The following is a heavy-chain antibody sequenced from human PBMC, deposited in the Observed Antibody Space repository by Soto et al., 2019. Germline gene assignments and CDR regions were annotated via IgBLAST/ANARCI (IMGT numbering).Heavy chain of an antibody. D-gene: IGHD1-1*01. V-gene: IGHV1-69*10. CDR1: GGIFSSYA. CDR3: ATVGYNWNDVNWLDP. J-gene: IGHJ5*02. CDR2: INPIDGEA. Sequence: SVKVSCKASGGIFSSYAISWVRQAPGQGLEWMGGINPIDGEAIYAQKFQGRVTMTEDTSTDTAYMELSSLRSEDTAVYYCATVGYNWNDVNWLDPWGQGTLVTVSS.